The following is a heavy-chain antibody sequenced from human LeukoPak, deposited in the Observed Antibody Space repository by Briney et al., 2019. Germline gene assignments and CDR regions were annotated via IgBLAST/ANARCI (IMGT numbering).Heavy chain of an antibody. J-gene: IGHJ6*03. CDR2: IYYSGST. V-gene: IGHV4-59*01. Sequence: SETLSLTCTVSGGSISSYYWSWVRQPPGKGLEWVGDIYYSGSTNYNPSLKSRVTISVDTSKNQFSLKLSSVTAADTAVYYCARAWCGYSYGYNYYYYYMDVWGKGTTVTVSS. CDR1: GGSISSYY. D-gene: IGHD5-18*01. CDR3: ARAWCGYSYGYNYYYYYMDV.